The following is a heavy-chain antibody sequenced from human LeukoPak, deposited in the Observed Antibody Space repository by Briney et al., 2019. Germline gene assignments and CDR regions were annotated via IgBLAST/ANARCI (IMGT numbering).Heavy chain of an antibody. CDR2: IYYSGST. V-gene: IGHV4-31*03. Sequence: PSETLSLTCTVSGGSISSGGYYWSWIRQHPGKGLEWIGYIYYSGSTYYNPSLKSRVTISVDTSKNQFSLKLSSVTAADTAVYYCARVAYSSSSSGWFDPWGQGTLVTVSS. CDR1: GGSISSGGYY. CDR3: ARVAYSSSSSGWFDP. D-gene: IGHD6-6*01. J-gene: IGHJ5*02.